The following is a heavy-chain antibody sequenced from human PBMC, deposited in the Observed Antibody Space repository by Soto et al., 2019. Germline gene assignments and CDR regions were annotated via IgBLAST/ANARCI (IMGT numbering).Heavy chain of an antibody. Sequence: EVQLVESGGGLVQPGGSLRLSCAASGFTFSDHYMDWVRQAPGKGLEWVGRARDKANRYTTEYAASVKGRFTISRDDSKNSLYLQVNSLKDEDTAVYHCARAEYSGGWLDHWGQGTLVTVSS. J-gene: IGHJ5*02. V-gene: IGHV3-72*01. CDR2: ARDKANRYTT. CDR1: GFTFSDHY. D-gene: IGHD6-19*01. CDR3: ARAEYSGGWLDH.